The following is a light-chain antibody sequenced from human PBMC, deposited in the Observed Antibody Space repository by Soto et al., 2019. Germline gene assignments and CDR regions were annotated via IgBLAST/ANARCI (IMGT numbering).Light chain of an antibody. Sequence: EIVMTQSPATLSVSTGERATLSCRASQSVSRNLAWYQQKPGQAPRLLIYGASTRATGIPARFSGSGSGTYFTLTISCLQSEDCAVYYCQQYNNWWTYGHGTKVEIK. CDR2: GAS. CDR3: QQYNNWWT. V-gene: IGKV3-15*01. CDR1: QSVSRN. J-gene: IGKJ1*01.